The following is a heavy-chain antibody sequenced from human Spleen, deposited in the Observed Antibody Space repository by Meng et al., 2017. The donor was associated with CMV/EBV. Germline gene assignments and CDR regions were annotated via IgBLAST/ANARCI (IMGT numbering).Heavy chain of an antibody. V-gene: IGHV1-2*02. CDR2: INPNSGGT. CDR3: ARGLMPAAMGGYYYYGMDV. CDR1: GYTFTGYY. J-gene: IGHJ6*02. D-gene: IGHD2-2*01. Sequence: ASVKVSCKASGYTFTGYYMHWVRQAPGQGLEWMGWINPNSGGTNYAQKFQGRVTMTRDTSISTAYMELSRLRSDDTAVYYCARGLMPAAMGGYYYYGMDVWGQGTTVTVS.